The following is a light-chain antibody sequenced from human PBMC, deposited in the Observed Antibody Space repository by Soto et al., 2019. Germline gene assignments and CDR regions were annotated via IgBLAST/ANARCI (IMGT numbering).Light chain of an antibody. J-gene: IGKJ5*01. CDR3: QQRSNWPPIT. CDR2: DAS. Sequence: EIVLTQSPALLSLSPGERATLSCRASQSVSSYLAWYQQKPGQAPRLLIYDASNRATGIPARFSGSGSGTDFTLTISSLEPGDFAVYYCQQRSNWPPITFGQGTRLEIK. V-gene: IGKV3-11*01. CDR1: QSVSSY.